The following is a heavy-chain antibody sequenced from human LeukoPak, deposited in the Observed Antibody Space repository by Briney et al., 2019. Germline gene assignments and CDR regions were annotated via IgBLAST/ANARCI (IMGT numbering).Heavy chain of an antibody. D-gene: IGHD6-13*01. CDR1: GFTFSNYG. Sequence: PGRSLRLSCAASGFTFSNYGMHWVRQAPGKGLEWVAVIAHDGSIKHYADSVKGRFTISRDNSKNTLYLQMNSLRAEDTAVYYCAKLQQQLVLDAFDIWGQGTMVTVSS. J-gene: IGHJ3*02. CDR3: AKLQQQLVLDAFDI. V-gene: IGHV3-30*18. CDR2: IAHDGSIK.